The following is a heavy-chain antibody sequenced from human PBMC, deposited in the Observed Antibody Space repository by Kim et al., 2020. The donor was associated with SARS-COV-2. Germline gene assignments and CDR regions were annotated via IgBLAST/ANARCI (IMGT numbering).Heavy chain of an antibody. CDR1: GYTFTSYG. CDR2: ISAYHGNT. J-gene: IGHJ5*02. CDR3: ARDREYYDFWSNYYLHPGVHNWLDP. V-gene: IGHV1-18*01. D-gene: IGHD3-3*01. Sequence: ASVKVSCKASGYTFTSYGISWVRQAPGQGLEWMGWISAYHGNTNYAQRLQGRVTMTTDTSTSTAYMELRSLRSDDTAVYYCARDREYYDFWSNYYLHPGVHNWLDPWGEGTLGTVSS.